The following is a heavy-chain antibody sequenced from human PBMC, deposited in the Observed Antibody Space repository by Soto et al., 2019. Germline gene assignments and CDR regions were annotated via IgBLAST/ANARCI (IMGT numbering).Heavy chain of an antibody. CDR3: ARGSTPDWFDP. Sequence: QVQLVQSGGEVKKPGASVKVSCKASGYTFSSYGISWVRQAPGQGLEWMGWIRPYNGNTDYAQKFQGRVTMTTDTSTSTAYMELRSLRSDDTAVYYCARGSTPDWFDPWGQGTAVTVSS. CDR1: GYTFSSYG. D-gene: IGHD4-17*01. J-gene: IGHJ5*02. V-gene: IGHV1-18*01. CDR2: IRPYNGNT.